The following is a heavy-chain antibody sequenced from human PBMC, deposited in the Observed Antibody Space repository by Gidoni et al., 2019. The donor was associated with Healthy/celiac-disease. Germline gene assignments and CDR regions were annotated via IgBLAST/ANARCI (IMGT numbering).Heavy chain of an antibody. CDR2: IGTAGDT. Sequence: EVQLVESGGGLVQPGGSLRLSCAASGFTFSSYDMHSVRQATGKGLEWVSAIGTAGDTYYRGSVKGRFTISRENAKNSLYLQMNSLRAGDTAVYYCAREGPDAFDIWGQGTMVTVSS. CDR1: GFTFSSYD. V-gene: IGHV3-13*04. CDR3: AREGPDAFDI. J-gene: IGHJ3*02.